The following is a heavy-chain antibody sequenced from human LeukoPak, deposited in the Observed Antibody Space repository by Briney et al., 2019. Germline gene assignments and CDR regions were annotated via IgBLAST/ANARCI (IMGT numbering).Heavy chain of an antibody. CDR3: ATSPTYYDSTTPYYYYGMDV. J-gene: IGHJ6*02. CDR2: FDPEDGGT. Sequence: ASVKVSCKVSGYTLTELSMHWVRQAPGKGLEWMGGFDPEDGGTIYAQKFQGRVTMTEDTSTDTAYMELSSLRSEDTAVYYCATSPTYYDSTTPYYYYGMDVWGQGTTVTVSS. D-gene: IGHD3-3*01. V-gene: IGHV1-24*01. CDR1: GYTLTELS.